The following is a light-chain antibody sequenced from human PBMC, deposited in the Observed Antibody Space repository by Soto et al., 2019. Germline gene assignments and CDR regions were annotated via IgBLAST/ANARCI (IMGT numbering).Light chain of an antibody. CDR1: QSVRNN. Sequence: EIVMTQSLATLSVSQGERATVPCRASQSVRNNLAWYQQKPGQAPRLLIYGASTRATGIPARFSGSGSGTEFTLTISRLEPEDFAVYYCQQYGSSSWTFGQGAKV. V-gene: IGKV3-15*01. CDR3: QQYGSSSWT. CDR2: GAS. J-gene: IGKJ1*01.